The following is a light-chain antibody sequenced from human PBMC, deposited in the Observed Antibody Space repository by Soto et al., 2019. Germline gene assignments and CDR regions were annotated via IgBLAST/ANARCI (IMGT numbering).Light chain of an antibody. CDR2: GAS. CDR1: QSVSNN. J-gene: IGKJ1*01. V-gene: IGKV3-15*01. Sequence: EVVLTQSPAILSLSPGESATLSCRASQSVSNNLTWYQQKPGQPPRLLIYGASTRATGVPGRFSGSGSGTEFTLTISSLQSEDFAVYYCQQYNDWWTFGQGTKVDI. CDR3: QQYNDWWT.